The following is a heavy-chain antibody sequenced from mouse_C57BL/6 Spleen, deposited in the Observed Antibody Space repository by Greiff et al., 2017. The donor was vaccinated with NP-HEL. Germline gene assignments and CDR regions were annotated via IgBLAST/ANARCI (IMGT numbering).Heavy chain of an antibody. CDR2: IRLKSDNYAT. CDR3: TGIYYGYDGSWFAY. Sequence: VQLKESGGGLVQPGGSMKLSCVASGFTFSNYWMNWVRQSPEKGLEWVAQIRLKSDNYATHYAESVKGRFTISRDDSKSSVYLQMNNLRAEDTGIYYCTGIYYGYDGSWFAYWGQGTLVTVSA. D-gene: IGHD2-2*01. J-gene: IGHJ3*01. CDR1: GFTFSNYW. V-gene: IGHV6-3*01.